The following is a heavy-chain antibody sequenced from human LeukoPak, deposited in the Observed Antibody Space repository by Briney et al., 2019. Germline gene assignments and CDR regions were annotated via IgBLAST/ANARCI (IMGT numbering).Heavy chain of an antibody. CDR3: ARDPPEDEWNSLDS. CDR1: GGSVNGYY. J-gene: IGHJ4*02. V-gene: IGHV4-59*02. Sequence: PAETLSLTCTVSGGSVNGYYWNWIRQPPGKGLEWIGFIHYSGLTVYSPSLQSRVTMSVDTSRNQFSLDLSSVTAADTALYYCARDPPEDEWNSLDSWGQGILVTVS. CDR2: IHYSGLT. D-gene: IGHD1-7*01.